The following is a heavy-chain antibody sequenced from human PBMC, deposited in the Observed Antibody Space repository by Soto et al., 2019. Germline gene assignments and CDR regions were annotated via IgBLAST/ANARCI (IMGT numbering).Heavy chain of an antibody. D-gene: IGHD5-18*01. Sequence: SETLSLTCTVSGGSISSYYWSWIRQPPGKGLEWIGYIYYSGSTNYNPSLKSRVTISVDTSKNQFSLKLSSVTAADTAVYYCARLGYSYGLGFDPWGQGTLVTVSS. V-gene: IGHV4-59*08. CDR3: ARLGYSYGLGFDP. J-gene: IGHJ5*02. CDR1: GGSISSYY. CDR2: IYYSGST.